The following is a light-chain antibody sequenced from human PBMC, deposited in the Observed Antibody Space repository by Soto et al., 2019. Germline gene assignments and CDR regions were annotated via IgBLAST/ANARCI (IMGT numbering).Light chain of an antibody. CDR2: TAS. V-gene: IGKV1-39*01. J-gene: IGKJ2*01. CDR1: QTISMY. Sequence: DVRVTQSAVSLSSSLGDRVTIACRASQTISMYVNWFQQKPGKAPKPLIYTASSLQSGVPPRFSGSGSETDFTLTISRLQPEDSATYYCQQSFTTPHTFGQGT. CDR3: QQSFTTPHT.